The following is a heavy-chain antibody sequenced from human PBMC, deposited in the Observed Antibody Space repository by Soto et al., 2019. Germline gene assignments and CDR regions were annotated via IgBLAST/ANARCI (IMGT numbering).Heavy chain of an antibody. CDR1: GYTLTELS. Sequence: ASVKVSCKVSGYTLTELSVHWVRQAPGKGLEWMGGFDPEDGETIYAQKFQGRVTMTEDTSTDTAYMELSSLRSEDTAVYYCATLEQGRMVAYYYYGMDVWGQGTTVTVSS. D-gene: IGHD1-1*01. J-gene: IGHJ6*02. CDR2: FDPEDGET. CDR3: ATLEQGRMVAYYYYGMDV. V-gene: IGHV1-24*01.